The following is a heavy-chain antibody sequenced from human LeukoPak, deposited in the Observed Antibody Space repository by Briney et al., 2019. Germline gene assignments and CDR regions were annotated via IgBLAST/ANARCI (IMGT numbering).Heavy chain of an antibody. D-gene: IGHD3-22*01. CDR3: ARGGAYYYDSSGYRTLGY. J-gene: IGHJ4*02. V-gene: IGHV1-69*04. CDR1: GGTFRSYA. Sequence: SVKVSCKASGGTFRSYAISWVRQAPGQGLEWMGRIIPILGIANYAQKFQGRVTITADKSTSTAYMELSSLRSEDTAVYYCARGGAYYYDSSGYRTLGYWGQGTLVTVSS. CDR2: IIPILGIA.